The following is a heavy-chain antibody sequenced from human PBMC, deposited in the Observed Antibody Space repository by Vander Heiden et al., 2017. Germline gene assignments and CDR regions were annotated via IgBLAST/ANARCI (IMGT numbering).Heavy chain of an antibody. D-gene: IGHD3-9*01. Sequence: QVQLQQWGAGLLKPSETRSLTCAVYGGSFSGYSWRWIRQPPGKGLEWIGEINHSGSTNYNPSLKSRVTISVDTSKNQFSLKLSSVTAADTAVYYCAKAGPNYDILTGYYTGKYFDYWGQGTLVTVSS. CDR3: AKAGPNYDILTGYYTGKYFDY. CDR1: GGSFSGYS. CDR2: INHSGST. V-gene: IGHV4-34*01. J-gene: IGHJ4*02.